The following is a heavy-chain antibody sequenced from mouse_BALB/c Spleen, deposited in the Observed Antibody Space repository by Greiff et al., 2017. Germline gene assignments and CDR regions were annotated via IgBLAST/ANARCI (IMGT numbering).Heavy chain of an antibody. CDR1: GFTFSSYG. J-gene: IGHJ2*01. CDR3: ARGDYYGSSADY. Sequence: EVQRVESGGDLVKPGGSLKLSCAASGFTFSSYGMSWVRQTPDKRLEWVATISSGGSYTYYPDSVKGRFTISRDNAKNTLYLQMSSLKSEDTAMYYCARGDYYGSSADYWGQGTTLTVSS. V-gene: IGHV5-6*01. CDR2: ISSGGSYT. D-gene: IGHD1-1*01.